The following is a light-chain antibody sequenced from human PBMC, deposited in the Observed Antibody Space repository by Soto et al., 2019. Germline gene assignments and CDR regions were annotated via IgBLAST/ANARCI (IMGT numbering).Light chain of an antibody. J-gene: IGKJ4*01. CDR1: QSVGSS. Sequence: EIVLTQSPATPSLSPGARATLSCRTSQSVGSSLAWYQQKPGQPPRLLIYDSSNRATGIPGRFSGSGSGTDFTLTISSLEPADFAVYYCQQRSLLCTFGGGTKVDIK. CDR3: QQRSLLCT. CDR2: DSS. V-gene: IGKV3-11*01.